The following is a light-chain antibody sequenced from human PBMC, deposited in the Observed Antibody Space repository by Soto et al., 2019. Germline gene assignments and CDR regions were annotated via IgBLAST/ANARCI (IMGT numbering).Light chain of an antibody. Sequence: EIVLTQSPVTLSLSPGARAPLSCRARQSVSSNLAWYQQKPGQAPRLLIYDASNRATGIPARFSGSGSGTDFTLTISSLEPEDFALYYCQQRNSWPRTFGQGTKVDI. CDR1: QSVSSN. CDR2: DAS. J-gene: IGKJ1*01. CDR3: QQRNSWPRT. V-gene: IGKV3-11*01.